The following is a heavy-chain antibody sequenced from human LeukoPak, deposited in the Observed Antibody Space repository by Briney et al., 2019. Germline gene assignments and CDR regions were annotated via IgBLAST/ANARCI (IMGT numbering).Heavy chain of an antibody. CDR2: IYYSGST. CDR3: ARVSPRMATILDY. Sequence: SETLSLTCTVSGVSISSYYWSWVRQPPGKGLEWIGYIYYSGSTNYNPSLKSRVTISVDTSKNQFSLKLSSVTAADTAVYYCARVSPRMATILDYWGQGTLVTVSS. D-gene: IGHD5-24*01. J-gene: IGHJ4*02. CDR1: GVSISSYY. V-gene: IGHV4-59*01.